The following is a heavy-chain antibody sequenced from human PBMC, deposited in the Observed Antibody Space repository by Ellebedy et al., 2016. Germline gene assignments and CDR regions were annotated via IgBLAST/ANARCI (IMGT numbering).Heavy chain of an antibody. Sequence: ASVKVSCKAPGGTFSSYAISWVRQAPGQGLEWMGGIIPIFGTANYAQKFQGRVTITADESTSTAYMELSSLRSEDTAVYYCARDHVGSGSYSPYGMDVWGQGTTVTVSS. CDR3: ARDHVGSGSYSPYGMDV. D-gene: IGHD3-10*01. V-gene: IGHV1-69*13. CDR1: GGTFSSYA. CDR2: IIPIFGTA. J-gene: IGHJ6*02.